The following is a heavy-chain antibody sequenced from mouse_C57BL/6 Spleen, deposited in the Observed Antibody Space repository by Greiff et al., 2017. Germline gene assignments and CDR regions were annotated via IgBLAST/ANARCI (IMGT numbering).Heavy chain of an antibody. CDR2: INPGSGGT. Sequence: QVQLQQSGAELVRPGTSVKVSCKASGYAFTNYLIEWVKQRPGQGLEWIGVINPGSGGTNYNEKFKGKATLTADKSSSTAYMQLSSLTPKDSAVYFCSSSCYSNYFAYWGQGTLVTVSA. CDR1: GYAFTNYL. CDR3: SSSCYSNYFAY. J-gene: IGHJ3*01. D-gene: IGHD2-5*01. V-gene: IGHV1-54*01.